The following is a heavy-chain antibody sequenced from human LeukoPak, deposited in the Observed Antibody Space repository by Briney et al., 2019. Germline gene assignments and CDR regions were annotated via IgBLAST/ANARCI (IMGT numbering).Heavy chain of an antibody. Sequence: PGGSLRLSCAASGFTFSDYYMSWICQAPGKGLEWVSYISSSGSTIYYADSVKGRFTISRDNAKNSLYLQMNSLRAEDTAVYYCARPLRSGSDAFDIWGQGTMVTVSS. D-gene: IGHD5-12*01. V-gene: IGHV3-11*01. J-gene: IGHJ3*02. CDR3: ARPLRSGSDAFDI. CDR2: ISSSGSTI. CDR1: GFTFSDYY.